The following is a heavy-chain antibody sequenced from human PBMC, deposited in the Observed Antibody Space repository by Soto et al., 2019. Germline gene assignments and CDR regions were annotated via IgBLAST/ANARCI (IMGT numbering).Heavy chain of an antibody. CDR3: ARGVGSSPPRY. V-gene: IGHV4-59*11. J-gene: IGHJ4*02. Sequence: PSETLSLTCTVSGGSISGHYWIWIRQPPGEGMEWIGYIYASGSPYYNPSLRSRVTISADTSKNQISLKLTSPTAADTAAYYCARGVGSSPPRYWGRGTLVTVSS. CDR2: IYASGSP. CDR1: GGSISGHY. D-gene: IGHD1-26*01.